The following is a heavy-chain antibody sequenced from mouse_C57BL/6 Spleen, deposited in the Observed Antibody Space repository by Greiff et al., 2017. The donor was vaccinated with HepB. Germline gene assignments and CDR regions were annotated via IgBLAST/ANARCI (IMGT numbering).Heavy chain of an antibody. CDR1: GYTFTSYW. CDR3: ARGAGTGWDLDY. V-gene: IGHV1-69*01. D-gene: IGHD3-3*01. CDR2: IDPSDSYT. J-gene: IGHJ2*01. Sequence: QVQLQQPGAELVMPGASVKLSCKASGYTFTSYWMHWVKQRPGQGLEWIGEIDPSDSYTNYNQKFKGKSTLTVDKSTSTAYMQLSSLTSEDSAVYYCARGAGTGWDLDYWGQGTTLTVSS.